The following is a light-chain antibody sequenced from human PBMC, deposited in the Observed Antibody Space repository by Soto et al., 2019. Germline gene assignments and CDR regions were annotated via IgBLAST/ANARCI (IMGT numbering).Light chain of an antibody. CDR2: EVA. V-gene: IGLV2-8*01. CDR3: SSYAGSTDVV. Sequence: QSVLTQPPSASGSPGQSVTISCTGTSSDVGGYNYVSWYQQHPGQAPKLMLYEVAKRPSGVPDRFSGSKSGNTASLTVSGLQAEDEADYYCSSYAGSTDVVFGGGTKLTVL. CDR1: SSDVGGYNY. J-gene: IGLJ2*01.